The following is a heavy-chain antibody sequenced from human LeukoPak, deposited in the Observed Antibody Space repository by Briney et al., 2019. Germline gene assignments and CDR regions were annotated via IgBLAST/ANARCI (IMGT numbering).Heavy chain of an antibody. V-gene: IGHV3-33*01. J-gene: IGHJ2*01. CDR2: IWYDGSNQ. D-gene: IGHD3-3*01. CDR3: VRDRSARFFDF. CDR1: GFTFRNHG. Sequence: PGRSLRLSCAASGFTFRNHGMYWVRQAPGKGLEWVAIIWYDGSNQYYGDSVKGRFTISRDNSKNMLYLQMNSLRAEDTARYFCVRDRSARFFDFWGRGTLVTVSS.